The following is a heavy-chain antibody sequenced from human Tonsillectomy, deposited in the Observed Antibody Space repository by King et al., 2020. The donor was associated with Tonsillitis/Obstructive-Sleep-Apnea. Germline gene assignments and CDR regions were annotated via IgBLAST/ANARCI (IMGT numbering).Heavy chain of an antibody. J-gene: IGHJ6*03. V-gene: IGHV4-59*11. CDR1: GGSISGHY. CDR3: AGDLGREGSMDV. D-gene: IGHD5-24*01. CDR2: IYYSGNT. Sequence: QLQESGPGLVTPSETLSLACTVSGGSISGHYWSWIRQPPGKGLEWIGFIYYSGNTHYNPSLKIRVTISVDTSKKQISLKLTSGIAADTAVYYCAGDLGREGSMDVWGKGTTVTVSS.